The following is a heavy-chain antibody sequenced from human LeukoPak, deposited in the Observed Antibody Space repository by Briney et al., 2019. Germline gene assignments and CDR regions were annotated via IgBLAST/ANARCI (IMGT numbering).Heavy chain of an antibody. Sequence: SETLSLTCTVSGGSISGSSYFWGWIRQPPGKGLEWIGYIYHSGSTYYNPSLKSRVTISVDRSKNQFSLKLSSVTAADTAVYYCARGPYSSSWYLSYYYYYGMDVWGQGTTVTVSS. CDR1: GGSISGSSYF. V-gene: IGHV4-30-2*01. CDR3: ARGPYSSSWYLSYYYYYGMDV. CDR2: IYHSGST. D-gene: IGHD6-13*01. J-gene: IGHJ6*02.